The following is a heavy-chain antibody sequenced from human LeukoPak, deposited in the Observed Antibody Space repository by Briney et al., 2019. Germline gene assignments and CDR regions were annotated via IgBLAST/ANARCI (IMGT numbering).Heavy chain of an antibody. V-gene: IGHV3-21*01. D-gene: IGHD5-18*01. CDR3: ARDNLSKRGYSYGRNFDY. Sequence: GGSLRLSCAASGFTFNNYAMNWVRQAPGKGLEWVSSISSSSSYIYYADSVKGRFTISRDNAKNSLYLQMNSLRAEDTAVYYCARDNLSKRGYSYGRNFDYWGQGTLVTVSS. J-gene: IGHJ4*02. CDR2: ISSSSSYI. CDR1: GFTFNNYA.